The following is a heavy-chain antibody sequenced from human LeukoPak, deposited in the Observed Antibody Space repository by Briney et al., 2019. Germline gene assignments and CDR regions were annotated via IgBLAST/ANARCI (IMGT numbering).Heavy chain of an antibody. CDR2: IRSKSYSGTT. CDR3: TRVIRLSGGRYYFDY. J-gene: IGHJ4*02. V-gene: IGHV3-49*04. Sequence: PGRSLRLSCTASGFAFGDFAMSWVRQAPGKGLEGVAFIRSKSYSGTTEHAASVKGRFTISRDDSKSIAYLQMNSLNTDDTAVYYCTRVIRLSGGRYYFDYWGQGTLVTVSS. CDR1: GFAFGDFA. D-gene: IGHD3-9*01.